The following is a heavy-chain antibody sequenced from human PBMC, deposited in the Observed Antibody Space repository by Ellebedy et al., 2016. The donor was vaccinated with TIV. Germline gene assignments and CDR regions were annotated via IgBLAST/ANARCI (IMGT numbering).Heavy chain of an antibody. CDR2: ISYDGSFL. CDR1: GFSFSSHA. J-gene: IGHJ4*02. D-gene: IGHD2-15*01. V-gene: IGHV3-30*04. Sequence: PGGSLRLSCAVSGFSFSSHAMHWVRQAPGKGLDWVAAISYDGSFLPYADYVQGRFTISRDNSNNMLFLQMSSLTTEDTAVYFWARDVGGGSVGTPDYWGQGTLVTVSS. CDR3: ARDVGGGSVGTPDY.